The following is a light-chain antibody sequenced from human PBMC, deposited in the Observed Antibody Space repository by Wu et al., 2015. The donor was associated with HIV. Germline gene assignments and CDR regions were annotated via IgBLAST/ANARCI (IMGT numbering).Light chain of an antibody. J-gene: IGKJ1*01. Sequence: AIRITQSPSSLSASTGDRVTITCRASQGISSYLAWYQQKPGKAPKLLIYAASTLQSEVPSRFSGSGSGTDFTLTISCLQSEDFATYYCQQYYSYPQTFGQGTKVEIK. CDR2: AAS. CDR1: QGISSY. CDR3: QQYYSYPQT. V-gene: IGKV1-8*01.